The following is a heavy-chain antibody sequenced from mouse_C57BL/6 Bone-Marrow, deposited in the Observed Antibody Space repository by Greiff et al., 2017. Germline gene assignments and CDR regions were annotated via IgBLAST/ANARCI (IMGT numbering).Heavy chain of an antibody. CDR1: GFTFSSYA. J-gene: IGHJ2*01. CDR2: ISGGGSYT. V-gene: IGHV5-4*03. D-gene: IGHD1-1*01. Sequence: EVKLMESGGGLVKPGGSLKLSCAASGFTFSSYAMSWVRQTPEKRLEWVATISGGGSYTYYPDNVKGRFTISRNNAKNNLYLQMSHLKSEDTAMYYCASDYYDSSYWGQGTTLTVSS. CDR3: ASDYYDSSY.